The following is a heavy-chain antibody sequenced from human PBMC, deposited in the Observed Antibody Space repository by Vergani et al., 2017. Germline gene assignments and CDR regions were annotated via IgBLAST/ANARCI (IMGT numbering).Heavy chain of an antibody. CDR3: ASDTHSGQRADR. Sequence: QVQLQESGPGLVTSSETLSLTCSVSFDSIRNLYCNWIRQPPGKGLEWIGSIHYSENTNYNPSLKTRVTISVDTSKNQFSLTLTSVTAADTAVYYFASDTHSGQRADRWGQGILVTVTS. J-gene: IGHJ5*02. D-gene: IGHD6-19*01. CDR2: IHYSENT. CDR1: FDSIRNLY. V-gene: IGHV4-59*11.